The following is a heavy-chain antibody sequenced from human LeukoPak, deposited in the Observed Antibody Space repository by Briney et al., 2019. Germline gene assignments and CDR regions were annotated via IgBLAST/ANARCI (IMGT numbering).Heavy chain of an antibody. V-gene: IGHV4-39*01. CDR2: VYYDGTS. D-gene: IGHD5-24*01. CDR1: GDSINSHSYY. J-gene: IGHJ4*02. Sequence: SETLSLTCTVSGDSINSHSYYWGWIRQPPGKGLEWIGSVYYDGTSYSNPSLKSRVAVSVDTSRDQFSLDLSFVTAADTALYYCVRHISTNTGYFDSCGQGTLVSVSS. CDR3: VRHISTNTGYFDS.